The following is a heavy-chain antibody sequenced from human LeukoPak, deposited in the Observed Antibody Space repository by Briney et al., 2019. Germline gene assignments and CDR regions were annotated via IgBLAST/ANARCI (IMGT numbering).Heavy chain of an antibody. J-gene: IGHJ6*02. CDR1: GYSFTSYW. CDR2: IYPGDSDT. Sequence: GESLKISCKGSGYSFTSYWIGWVRQMPGKGLEWMGIIYPGDSDTRYSPSFQGQVTISADKSISTAYLQWSSLKASDTAMYYCARPGYYYGSGSYYRDVWGQGTTVTVSS. D-gene: IGHD3-10*01. CDR3: ARPGYYYGSGSYYRDV. V-gene: IGHV5-51*01.